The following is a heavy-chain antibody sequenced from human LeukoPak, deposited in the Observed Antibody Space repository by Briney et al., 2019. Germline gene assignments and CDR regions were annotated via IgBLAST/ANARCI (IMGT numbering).Heavy chain of an antibody. D-gene: IGHD6-13*01. Sequence: ASVTVSCKASGYTFTSYYMHWVRQAPGQGLEWMGIINPSGGSTSYAQKFQGRVTMTRDTSTSTVYMELSSLRSEDTAVYYCARAAAALKYYYYGMDVWGQGTTVTVSS. CDR1: GYTFTSYY. CDR3: ARAAAALKYYYYGMDV. CDR2: INPSGGST. V-gene: IGHV1-46*01. J-gene: IGHJ6*02.